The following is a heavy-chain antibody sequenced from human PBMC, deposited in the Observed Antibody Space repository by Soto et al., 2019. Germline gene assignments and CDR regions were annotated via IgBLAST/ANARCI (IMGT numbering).Heavy chain of an antibody. CDR2: IYYSGST. CDR1: GGSISSNY. D-gene: IGHD6-13*01. V-gene: IGHV4-59*01. Sequence: SETLSLTCTVFGGSISSNYWSWIRQPPGKGLEWIGYIYYSGSTNYNPSLKSRVTISVDTSKNQFFLKLSSVTAADTAVYYCARGGAAADYYYGMDVWGQGTTVTVSS. CDR3: ARGGAAADYYYGMDV. J-gene: IGHJ6*02.